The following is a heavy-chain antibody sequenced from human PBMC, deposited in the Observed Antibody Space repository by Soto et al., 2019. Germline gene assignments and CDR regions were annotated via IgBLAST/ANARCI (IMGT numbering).Heavy chain of an antibody. Sequence: SDTLSLTCAVYGRSFIIYYLSWIRQPPGTGLNWIGEINHSGSTNYNPSLKSRVTISVDTSKNQFSLKLSSVTAADTAVYYCSRGLREDYDILTGYPYYYYYGMDVWGQGTTVS. CDR1: GRSFIIYY. V-gene: IGHV4-34*01. CDR3: SRGLREDYDILTGYPYYYYYGMDV. J-gene: IGHJ6*02. CDR2: INHSGST. D-gene: IGHD3-9*01.